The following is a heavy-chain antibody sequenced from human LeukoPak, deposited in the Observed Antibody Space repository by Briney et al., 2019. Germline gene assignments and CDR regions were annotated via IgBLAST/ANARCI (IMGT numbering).Heavy chain of an antibody. J-gene: IGHJ4*02. CDR2: IYTSGST. V-gene: IGHV4-4*07. CDR3: ARDKVAGTFGY. D-gene: IGHD6-19*01. CDR1: DGSISTYY. Sequence: SETLSLTCTVSDGSISTYYWSWIRQPAGKGLEWIGRIYTSGSTNYNPSLKSRVTMSVDTSKNQFSLKLSSVTAADTAVYYCARDKVAGTFGYWGQGTLVTVSS.